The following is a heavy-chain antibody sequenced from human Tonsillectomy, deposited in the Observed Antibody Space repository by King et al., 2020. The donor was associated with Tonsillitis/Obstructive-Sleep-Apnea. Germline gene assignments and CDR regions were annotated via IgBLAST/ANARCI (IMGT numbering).Heavy chain of an antibody. CDR2: ISAYNGDT. D-gene: IGHD3-22*01. CDR1: GYTFTTYG. J-gene: IGHJ4*02. CDR3: ARDSRSHYYDTSGYYTFEY. Sequence: VQLVESGAEVKKPGASVKVSCKASGYTFTTYGISWVRQAPGQGLEWMGWISAYNGDTNYAQKLQDRVTMTTDTSTSTAYMEVRSLRSDDTPVYYCARDSRSHYYDTSGYYTFEYWGQGTLVTVSS. V-gene: IGHV1-18*01.